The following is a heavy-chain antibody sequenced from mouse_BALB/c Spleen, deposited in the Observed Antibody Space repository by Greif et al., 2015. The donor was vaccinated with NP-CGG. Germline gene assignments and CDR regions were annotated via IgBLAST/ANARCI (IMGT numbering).Heavy chain of an antibody. CDR1: DYTFTDYY. CDR3: ARRTGTEAMDY. J-gene: IGHJ4*01. CDR2: IYPGSGNT. D-gene: IGHD4-1*01. Sequence: VQLQQSGPELVKPGASVKISCKASDYTFTDYYINWVKQKPGQGLEWIGWIYPGSGNTKYNEKFKGKATLTVDTSSSTAYMQLSSLTSEDTDVYFCARRTGTEAMDYWGQGTSVTVSS. V-gene: IGHV1-84*02.